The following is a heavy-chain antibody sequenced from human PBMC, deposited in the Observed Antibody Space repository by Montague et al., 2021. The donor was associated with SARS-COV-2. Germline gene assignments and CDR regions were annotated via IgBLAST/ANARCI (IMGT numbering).Heavy chain of an antibody. CDR1: GFTFSNSP. CDR2: IHSAGRGT. D-gene: IGHD3-9*01. V-gene: IGHV3-23*03. J-gene: IGHJ5*02. Sequence: SLRLSCAASGFTFSNSPMSWVRQAPGKGLDWVSVIHSAGRGTYYADSVQGRFTISRDNLKNTVYLQVNSLRDVDTALYYCAKVGDILTGYSLIDAWGQGTLVVVSS. CDR3: AKVGDILTGYSLIDA.